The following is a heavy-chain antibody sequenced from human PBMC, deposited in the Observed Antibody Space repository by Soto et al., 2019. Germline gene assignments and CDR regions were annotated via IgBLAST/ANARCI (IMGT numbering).Heavy chain of an antibody. V-gene: IGHV4-59*01. CDR3: ARVGSSSRYYYYYMDV. CDR1: GGSISSYY. D-gene: IGHD6-13*01. J-gene: IGHJ6*03. Sequence: PSETLSLTCTVSGGSISSYYWSWIRQPPGKGLEWIGYIYYSGSTNYNPSLKSRVTISVDTSKNQFSLKLSSVTAADTAVYYCARVGSSSRYYYYYMDVWGNGTTVTVSS. CDR2: IYYSGST.